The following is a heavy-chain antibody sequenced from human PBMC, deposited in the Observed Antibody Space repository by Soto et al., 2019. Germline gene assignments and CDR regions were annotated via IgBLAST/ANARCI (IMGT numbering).Heavy chain of an antibody. CDR1: GGSISSDNW. J-gene: IGHJ4*02. CDR2: IYHSGST. V-gene: IGHV4-4*02. D-gene: IGHD2-8*01. Sequence: QVQLQESGPGLVNPLVTLSLTCAVSGGSISSDNWWSWVRQPPGKGLEWIGDIYHSGSTNYDSSLRGRVTISIDKSKNQFSLKLNSVTAADTAVYYCAGTIHYWGQGTLVTVSS. CDR3: AGTIHY.